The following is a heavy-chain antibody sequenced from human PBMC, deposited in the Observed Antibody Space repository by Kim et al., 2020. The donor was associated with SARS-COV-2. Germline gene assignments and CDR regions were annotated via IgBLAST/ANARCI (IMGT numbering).Heavy chain of an antibody. CDR2: INACTGNT. D-gene: IGHD5-12*01. Sequence: ASVKVSCKASGYIFTNFAIHWVRQAPGQGLEWMGWINACTGNTKFSQQFQGRVTFTTDTSANTVYMELSRLGSEDTAVYYCARDIYHTGFDCWGQVTPV. CDR1: GYIFTNFA. CDR3: ARDIYHTGFDC. J-gene: IGHJ4*02. V-gene: IGHV1-3*01.